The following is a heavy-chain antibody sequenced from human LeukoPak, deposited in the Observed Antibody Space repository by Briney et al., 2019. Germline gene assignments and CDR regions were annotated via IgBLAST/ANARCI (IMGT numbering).Heavy chain of an antibody. D-gene: IGHD3-22*01. CDR2: ISSSSSYI. CDR3: ARDSSGYYPKPFDY. V-gene: IGHV3-21*01. Sequence: GGSLRLSCATSGFNFINAYMNWVRQAPGKGLEWVSSISSSSSYIYYADSVKGRFTISRDNAKNSLYLQMNSLRAEDTAVYYCARDSSGYYPKPFDYWGQGTLVTVSS. J-gene: IGHJ4*02. CDR1: GFNFINAY.